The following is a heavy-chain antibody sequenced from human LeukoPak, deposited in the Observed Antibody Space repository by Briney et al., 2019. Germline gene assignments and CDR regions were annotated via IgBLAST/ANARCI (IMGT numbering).Heavy chain of an antibody. D-gene: IGHD3-10*01. CDR3: ARGYYGSGSYYMGNY. Sequence: GGSLRLSCAASGFTFSSYGMHWVRQAPGKGLEWVAVIWYDGSNKFYADSVKGRFTISRDNSKNTLYLQMNSLRVEDSALYYCARGYYGSGSYYMGNYWGQGTLVTVSS. CDR2: IWYDGSNK. CDR1: GFTFSSYG. V-gene: IGHV3-33*01. J-gene: IGHJ4*02.